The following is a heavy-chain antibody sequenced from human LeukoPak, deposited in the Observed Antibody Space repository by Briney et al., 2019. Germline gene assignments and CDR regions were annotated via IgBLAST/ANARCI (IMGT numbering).Heavy chain of an antibody. D-gene: IGHD5-12*01. V-gene: IGHV4-39*01. CDR1: GGSISSSSYY. Sequence: SETLSLTCTVSGGSISSSSYYWGWIRQPPGKGLEWIGSIYYSGSTYYNPSLKSRVTISVDTSKNQFSLKLSSVTAADTAVYYCARLSYSGYLPGGWFDPWGQGTLVTVSS. CDR3: ARLSYSGYLPGGWFDP. J-gene: IGHJ5*02. CDR2: IYYSGST.